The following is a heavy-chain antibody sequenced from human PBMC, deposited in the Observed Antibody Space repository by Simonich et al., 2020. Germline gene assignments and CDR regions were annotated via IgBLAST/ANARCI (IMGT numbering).Heavy chain of an antibody. V-gene: IGHV4-34*01. CDR1: GGSFSGYY. CDR2: INHSGST. Sequence: QVQLQQWGAGLLKPSETLSLTCAVYGGSFSGYYWSWIRQPPGKGLEWIGEINHSGSTNYNPSLKGRVTISVDTSKNQFSLKLSSVTAADTAVYYCASPSGSYAGGHAFDIWGQGTMVTVSS. CDR3: ASPSGSYAGGHAFDI. J-gene: IGHJ3*02. D-gene: IGHD1-26*01.